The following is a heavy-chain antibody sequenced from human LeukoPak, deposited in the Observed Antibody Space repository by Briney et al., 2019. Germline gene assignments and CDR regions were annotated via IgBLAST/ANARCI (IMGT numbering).Heavy chain of an antibody. J-gene: IGHJ4*02. D-gene: IGHD3-22*01. Sequence: GGSLRLSCAASGFTFSSYSMNWVRQAPGKGLEWVSSISSSSYIYYADSVKGRFTISRDNAKNSLYLQMNSLRAEDTAVYYCARDFEYYDSSGYYLDFDYWGQGTLVTVSS. CDR3: ARDFEYYDSSGYYLDFDY. CDR2: ISSSSYI. V-gene: IGHV3-21*01. CDR1: GFTFSSYS.